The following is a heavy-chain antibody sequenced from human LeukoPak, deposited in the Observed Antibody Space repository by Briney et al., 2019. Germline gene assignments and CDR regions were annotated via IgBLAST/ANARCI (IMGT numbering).Heavy chain of an antibody. CDR1: GYTFTSYY. Sequence: ASVKVSCKASGYTFTSYYMHWVRQAPGQGLEWMGIINPSGGSTSYAQKFQGRVTMTRDMSTSTVYMELSSLRSEDTAVYYCAKARSIQYYFDYWGQGTLVTVSS. CDR2: INPSGGST. V-gene: IGHV1-46*01. CDR3: AKARSIQYYFDY. J-gene: IGHJ4*02. D-gene: IGHD2-2*02.